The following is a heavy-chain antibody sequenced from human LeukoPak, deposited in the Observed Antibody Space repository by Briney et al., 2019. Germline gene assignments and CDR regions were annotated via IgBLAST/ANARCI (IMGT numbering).Heavy chain of an antibody. Sequence: ASVKVSCTASGGTFSSYAISWVRQAPGQGLEWMGGIIPIFGTANYAQKFQGRVTITADESTSTAYMELSSLRSEDTAVYYCASNLGYSSSWYFTWGQGTLATVSS. CDR3: ASNLGYSSSWYFT. CDR2: IIPIFGTA. CDR1: GGTFSSYA. J-gene: IGHJ4*02. V-gene: IGHV1-69*01. D-gene: IGHD6-13*01.